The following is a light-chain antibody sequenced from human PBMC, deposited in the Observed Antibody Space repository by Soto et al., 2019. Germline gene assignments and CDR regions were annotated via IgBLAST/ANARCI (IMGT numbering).Light chain of an antibody. CDR3: GTWDSSLSAVV. CDR2: DNN. CDR1: SSNIGNNY. Sequence: QPPSVSAAPGQKVTISCSGSSSNIGNNYVSWYQQLPGTAPKLLIYDNNKRPSGIPDRFSGSKSGTSATLGITGLQTGDEADYYCGTWDSSLSAVVFGGGTKLTVL. V-gene: IGLV1-51*01. J-gene: IGLJ2*01.